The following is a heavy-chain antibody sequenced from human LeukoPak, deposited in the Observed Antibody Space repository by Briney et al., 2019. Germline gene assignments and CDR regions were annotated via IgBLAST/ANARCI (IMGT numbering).Heavy chain of an antibody. CDR1: GFTFSSYS. J-gene: IGHJ4*02. Sequence: GGSLRLSCTASGFTFSSYSMNWVRQAPGKGPEWVSSISTSSSYIYYADSVKGRFTISRDDAKNSLYLQMNSLRAEDAAVYYCARDLFPSTTAYFDYWGQGTLVTVSS. CDR2: ISTSSSYI. V-gene: IGHV3-21*01. CDR3: ARDLFPSTTAYFDY. D-gene: IGHD4-11*01.